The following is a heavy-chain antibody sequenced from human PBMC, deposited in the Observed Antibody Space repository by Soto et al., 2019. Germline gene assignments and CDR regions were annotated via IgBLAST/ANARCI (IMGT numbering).Heavy chain of an antibody. CDR3: AKDMEDCSGGSCHYYYYGMDV. J-gene: IGHJ6*01. CDR2: ISWNSGSI. Sequence: EVQLVESGGGLVQPGRSLRLSCAASGFTFDDYAMHWVRQAPGKGLEWVSGISWNSGSIGYADSVKGRFTISRDNAKNSLYLQMNSLRAEDTALYYCAKDMEDCSGGSCHYYYYGMDVW. D-gene: IGHD2-15*01. V-gene: IGHV3-9*01. CDR1: GFTFDDYA.